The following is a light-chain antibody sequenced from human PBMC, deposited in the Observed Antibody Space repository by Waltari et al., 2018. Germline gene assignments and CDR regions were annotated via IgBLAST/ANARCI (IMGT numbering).Light chain of an antibody. CDR3: SSYTSSSTLV. V-gene: IGLV2-14*03. CDR2: EVT. CDR1: SSDVGGYNY. J-gene: IGLJ3*02. Sequence: QSALTQPASVSGSPGQSITISCTGTSSDVGGYNYVSWYQQHPGKAPKLMIYEVTNRPAWVSNRVAGSQSGNTASLTISGLQAEDEADYYGSSYTSSSTLVFGGGTKLTVL.